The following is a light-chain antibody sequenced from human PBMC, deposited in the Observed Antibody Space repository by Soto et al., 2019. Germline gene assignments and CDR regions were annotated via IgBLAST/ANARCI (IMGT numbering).Light chain of an antibody. Sequence: QSALTQPASVSGSPGQSITISCTGASSDVGTYNLVSWYQQHPGQAPKLMIYEDSKRPSGISNRFSGSKSGNTASLTISGLQAEDEADYYCCSYAGSGTYVFGTGTKVTVL. CDR2: EDS. V-gene: IGLV2-23*01. J-gene: IGLJ1*01. CDR1: SSDVGTYNL. CDR3: CSYAGSGTYV.